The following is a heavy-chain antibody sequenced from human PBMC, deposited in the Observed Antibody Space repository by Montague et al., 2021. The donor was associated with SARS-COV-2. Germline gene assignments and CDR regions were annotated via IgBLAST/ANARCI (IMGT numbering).Heavy chain of an antibody. Sequence: SETLSLTCAVYDGSFSDYSWTWIRQPPGKGLEWIREINHRGSTNYNPSLKSRVTISVDTSKNQFSLKMTSVTAADTAVYYCARGRQHINMVVVVVTGGEYYLDXWGQGTLVAVSS. CDR2: INHRGST. CDR1: DGSFSDYS. J-gene: IGHJ4*02. V-gene: IGHV4-34*01. CDR3: ARGRQHINMVVVVVTGGEYYLDX. D-gene: IGHD3-22*01.